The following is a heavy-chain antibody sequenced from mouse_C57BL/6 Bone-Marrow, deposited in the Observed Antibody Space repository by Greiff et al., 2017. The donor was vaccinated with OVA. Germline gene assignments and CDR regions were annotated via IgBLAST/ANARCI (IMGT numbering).Heavy chain of an antibody. CDR3: ARDYYGSSSYFDY. Sequence: VQLKESGGGLVKPGVSLKLSCAASGFTFSSYAMSWVRQTPEKRLEWVATISDGGSYTYYPDNVKGRFTISRDNAKNNLYLQMSHLKSEDTAMYYCARDYYGSSSYFDYWGQGTTLTVSS. CDR1: GFTFSSYA. V-gene: IGHV5-4*01. D-gene: IGHD1-1*01. CDR2: ISDGGSYT. J-gene: IGHJ2*01.